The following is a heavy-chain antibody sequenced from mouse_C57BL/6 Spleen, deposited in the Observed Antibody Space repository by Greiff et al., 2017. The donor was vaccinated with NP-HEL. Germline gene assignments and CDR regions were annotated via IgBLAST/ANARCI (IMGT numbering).Heavy chain of an antibody. CDR3: ARRGLVLPDY. V-gene: IGHV1-50*01. D-gene: IGHD1-1*01. Sequence: QVQLQQPGAELVKPGASVKLSCKASGYTFTSYWMQWVKQRPGQGLEWIGEIAPSDSYTNYNQKFKGKATLTVDTSSSTAYMQLSSLTSEDSAVYYCARRGLVLPDYWGKGTTLTVAA. CDR1: GYTFTSYW. CDR2: IAPSDSYT. J-gene: IGHJ2*01.